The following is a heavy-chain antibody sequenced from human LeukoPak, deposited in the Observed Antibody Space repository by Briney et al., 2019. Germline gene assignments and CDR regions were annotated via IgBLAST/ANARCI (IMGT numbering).Heavy chain of an antibody. CDR2: ISGSGGST. CDR1: GFTFSSYA. V-gene: IGHV3-23*01. Sequence: GGSLRLSCAASGFTFSSYAMSWVRQAPGKGLEWVSAISGSGGSTYYADSVKGRFTISRDNAKNSLYLQMNSLRAEDTAVYYCARDENGYYSNPFDYWGQGTLVTVSS. J-gene: IGHJ4*02. CDR3: ARDENGYYSNPFDY. D-gene: IGHD3-3*01.